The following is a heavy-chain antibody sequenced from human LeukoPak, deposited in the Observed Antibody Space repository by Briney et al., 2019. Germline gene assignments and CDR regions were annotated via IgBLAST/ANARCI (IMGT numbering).Heavy chain of an antibody. CDR1: GYSFTTYW. D-gene: IGHD5-12*01. CDR3: ARHVGGYGTFDI. CDR2: IDPSDSYT. J-gene: IGHJ3*02. Sequence: GESLKISCKGSGYSFTTYWISWVRQMPGKGLESMGRIDPSDSYTNYSPSSQGHVTISTDKSISTAYLQWSSLKASDTAMYYCARHVGGYGTFDIWGQGTMVTVSS. V-gene: IGHV5-10-1*01.